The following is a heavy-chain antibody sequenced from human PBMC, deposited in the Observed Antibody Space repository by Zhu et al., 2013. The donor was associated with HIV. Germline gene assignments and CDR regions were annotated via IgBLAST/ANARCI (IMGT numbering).Heavy chain of an antibody. CDR2: IIPIFGTA. CDR1: GGTFSSYA. D-gene: IGHD2-2*01. Sequence: QVQLVQSGAEVKKPGSSVKVSCKASGGTFSSYAISWVRQAPGQGLEWMGGIIPIFGTANYAQKFQGRVTITADESTSTAYMELSSLRSEDTAVYYCARGGCSSTSCRLDYYYYYGMDVWGQGTTVTVSS. CDR3: ARGGCSSTSCRLDYYYYYGMDV. J-gene: IGHJ6*02. V-gene: IGHV1-69*01.